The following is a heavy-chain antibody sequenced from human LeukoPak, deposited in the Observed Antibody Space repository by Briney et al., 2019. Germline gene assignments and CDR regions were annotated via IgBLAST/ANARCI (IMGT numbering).Heavy chain of an antibody. Sequence: PSETLSLTCTVSGGSISSYYWSWIRQPAGKGLEWIGRIYTSGSTNYNPSLKSRVTISVDTSKNQFSLKLSSVTAADTAVYYCARAQYSGHHGAFDIWGQGTMVTVSS. CDR2: IYTSGST. V-gene: IGHV4-4*07. CDR3: ARAQYSGHHGAFDI. D-gene: IGHD6-6*01. CDR1: GGSISSYY. J-gene: IGHJ3*02.